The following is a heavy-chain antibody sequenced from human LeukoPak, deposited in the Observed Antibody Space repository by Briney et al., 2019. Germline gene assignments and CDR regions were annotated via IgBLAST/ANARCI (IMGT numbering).Heavy chain of an antibody. J-gene: IGHJ3*02. CDR1: GFTVSSNY. CDR3: ARGSGSHTTDAFDI. D-gene: IGHD1-26*01. V-gene: IGHV3-53*01. Sequence: GGSLRLSCAASGFTVSSNYMSWVRQAPGKGLEWVSVIYSGGSTYYADSVKGRFTISRDNSKNTLYLQMNSLRAEDTAVYYCARGSGSHTTDAFDIWGQGTMVTVSS. CDR2: IYSGGST.